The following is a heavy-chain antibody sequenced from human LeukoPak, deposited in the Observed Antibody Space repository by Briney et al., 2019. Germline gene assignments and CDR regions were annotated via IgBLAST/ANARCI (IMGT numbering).Heavy chain of an antibody. CDR1: GGTFSSYA. CDR2: IIPIFGTA. V-gene: IGHV1-69*05. J-gene: IGHJ5*02. CDR3: ARGTAGGKYYDFWSGSKYNWFDP. D-gene: IGHD3-3*01. Sequence: SVKVSCKASGGTFSSYAISWVRQAPGQGLEWVGGIIPIFGTANYAQKFQGRVTITTDESTSTAYMELSSLRSEDTAVYYCARGTAGGKYYDFWSGSKYNWFDPWGQGTLVTVSS.